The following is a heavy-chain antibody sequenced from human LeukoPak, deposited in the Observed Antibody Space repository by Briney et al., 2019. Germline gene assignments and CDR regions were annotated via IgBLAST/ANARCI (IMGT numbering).Heavy chain of an antibody. Sequence: GASVKVSCKASGYTFNDYYMHWVRQAPGQGLEWMGRINPDSGGTDYAQKFQGRVTMTRDTSISTAYMDLSRLRSDDTAVYYCASWSRKGGSGRFDPWGQGTLVTVSS. CDR3: ASWSRKGGSGRFDP. V-gene: IGHV1-2*02. CDR2: INPDSGGT. J-gene: IGHJ5*02. CDR1: GYTFNDYY. D-gene: IGHD3-10*01.